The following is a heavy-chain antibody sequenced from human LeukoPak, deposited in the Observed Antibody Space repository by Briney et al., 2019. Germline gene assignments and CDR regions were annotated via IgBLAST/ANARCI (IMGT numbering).Heavy chain of an antibody. V-gene: IGHV5-51*01. D-gene: IGHD2-2*01. CDR1: GYSFTTYW. Sequence: ESLKISCKGSGYSFTTYWIGWVRQMPGKGLGWMGIIYPGDSDTTYSPSFQGQVTISADKSINTASLQWSSLKASDTAMYYCARRSYPDAFDIWGQGTMVTVSS. CDR3: ARRSYPDAFDI. J-gene: IGHJ3*02. CDR2: IYPGDSDT.